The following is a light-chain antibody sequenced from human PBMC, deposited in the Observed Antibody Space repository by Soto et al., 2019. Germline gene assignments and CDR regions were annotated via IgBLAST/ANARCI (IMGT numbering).Light chain of an antibody. CDR3: SSHAGNYKWV. J-gene: IGLJ3*02. CDR2: EVT. Sequence: QSVLTQPPSASGSPGQSVAISCTGTSSDVGGYNHVSWYQQHPGKAPKLIIYEVTRRPSGVPDRFSGSKSGNTASLTVSGLQAEDEADYYCSSHAGNYKWVFGGGTKLTVL. V-gene: IGLV2-8*01. CDR1: SSDVGGYNH.